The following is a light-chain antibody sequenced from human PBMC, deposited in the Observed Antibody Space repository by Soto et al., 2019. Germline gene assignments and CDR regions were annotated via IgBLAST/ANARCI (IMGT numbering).Light chain of an antibody. CDR2: GVT. Sequence: QSVLTQPASVSGSPGQSITISCTGTSSDVGAYNYVSWYQQYPGKAPELMIYGVTNRPSGVSNRFSGSKTGNTASLTISGLQAEDEADYYCFSHRGGDSHVFGTGTKVTVL. CDR3: FSHRGGDSHV. CDR1: SSDVGAYNY. J-gene: IGLJ1*01. V-gene: IGLV2-14*01.